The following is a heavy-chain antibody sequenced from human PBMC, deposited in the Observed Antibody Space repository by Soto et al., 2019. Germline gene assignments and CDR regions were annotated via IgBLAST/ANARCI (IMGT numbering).Heavy chain of an antibody. Sequence: ASVKVSCKASGYTFTSYAMHWVRQAPGQRLEWMGWINAGNGNTKYSQKFQGRVTITRDTSASTAYMELSSLRSEDTAVYYCARSHSLRYFDWLAPYYFDYWGQGTLVTVSS. J-gene: IGHJ4*02. CDR3: ARSHSLRYFDWLAPYYFDY. D-gene: IGHD3-9*01. CDR2: INAGNGNT. CDR1: GYTFTSYA. V-gene: IGHV1-3*01.